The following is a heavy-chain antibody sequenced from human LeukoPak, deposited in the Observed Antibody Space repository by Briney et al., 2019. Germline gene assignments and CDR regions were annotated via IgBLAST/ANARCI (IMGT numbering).Heavy chain of an antibody. CDR1: GGSISSYY. CDR2: IYYSGST. Sequence: KPSETLSLTCTVSGGSISSYYWSWIRQPPGKGLEWIGYIYYSGSTNYNPSLKSRVTISVDTSKNQFSLTLSSVTAADTAVYYCARGGDTAKLYYYYYGMDVWGQGTTVTVSS. J-gene: IGHJ6*02. CDR3: ARGGDTAKLYYYYYGMDV. D-gene: IGHD5-18*01. V-gene: IGHV4-59*01.